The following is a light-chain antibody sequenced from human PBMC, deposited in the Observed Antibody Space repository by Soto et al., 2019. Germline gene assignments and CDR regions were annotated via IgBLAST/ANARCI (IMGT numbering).Light chain of an antibody. V-gene: IGKV3D-15*01. CDR1: QTVSSH. J-gene: IGKJ5*01. Sequence: EVIMTQSPATLSVSPGERATLSCRASQTVSSHLAWYQHKNGHAPSLLIYHSSIRATGIPARFSGSGSGTEFILTISSLQSEDFAVYSCQQYHTWPPSTTFGQGTRLEIK. CDR3: QQYHTWPPSTT. CDR2: HSS.